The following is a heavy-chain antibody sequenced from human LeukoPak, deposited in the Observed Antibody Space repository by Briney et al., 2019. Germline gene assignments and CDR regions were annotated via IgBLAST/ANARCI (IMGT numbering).Heavy chain of an antibody. V-gene: IGHV3-11*01. CDR2: ISSSGSTI. Sequence: GGSLRLSCAASGFTFSDYYMSWIRQAPGKGLEWVSYISSSGSTIYYADSVKGRFTFSRDNSKNSLYLQMNSLRAEVTAVYYGARDWDYGSGSYYNGYFDYWGQGTMVTVSS. CDR1: GFTFSDYY. D-gene: IGHD3-10*01. CDR3: ARDWDYGSGSYYNGYFDY. J-gene: IGHJ4*02.